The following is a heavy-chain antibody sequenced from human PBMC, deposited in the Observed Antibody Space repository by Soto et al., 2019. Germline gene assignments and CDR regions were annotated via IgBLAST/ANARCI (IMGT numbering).Heavy chain of an antibody. CDR3: AAEALCGADCYFFEY. Sequence: EVKLLETGGGSVQPGGSLRLSCAVSGFNLTNYEMNWVRQVPGKGLEWISKIRGSSNNIYYADSVKGRFTISRDNAINLLFLQMNSLRAEDTAFYYCAAEALCGADCYFFEYWGQGTLVTVSS. D-gene: IGHD2-21*02. CDR2: IRGSSNNI. CDR1: GFNLTNYE. V-gene: IGHV3-48*03. J-gene: IGHJ4*02.